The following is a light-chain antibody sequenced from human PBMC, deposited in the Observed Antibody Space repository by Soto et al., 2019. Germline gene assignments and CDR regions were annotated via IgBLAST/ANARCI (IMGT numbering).Light chain of an antibody. CDR3: LQDYNYPLT. CDR1: QGIRSE. J-gene: IGKJ4*01. CDR2: AAS. V-gene: IGKV1-6*01. Sequence: AIQMTQSPSSLSASLGDRVTITCRASQGIRSELGWYQQKPGKAPKLLIYAASSLQSGVPSRFSRSGSGTHFTLTISSLQPEDFATYYCLQDYNYPLTFGGGTKVEIK.